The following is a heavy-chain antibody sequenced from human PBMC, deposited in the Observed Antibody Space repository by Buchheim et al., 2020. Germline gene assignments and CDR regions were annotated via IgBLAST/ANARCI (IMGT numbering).Heavy chain of an antibody. CDR1: GFTFSSYG. Sequence: QVQLVESGGGVVQPGRSLRLSCAASGFTFSSYGMHWVRQAPGKGLEWVAVISYDGSNKYYADSVKGRFTISRDNSKNTLYLQMNSLRAEDTAVYYCAKEREHRLTDYWGQGTL. J-gene: IGHJ4*02. CDR2: ISYDGSNK. D-gene: IGHD1/OR15-1a*01. V-gene: IGHV3-30*18. CDR3: AKEREHRLTDY.